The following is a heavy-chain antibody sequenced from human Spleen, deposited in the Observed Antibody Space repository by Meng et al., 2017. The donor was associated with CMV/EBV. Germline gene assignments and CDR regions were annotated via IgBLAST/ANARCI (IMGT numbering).Heavy chain of an antibody. Sequence: GGSLRLSCAASGFTFSPYAMNWVRQAPGKGLEWVSSISTSSAFIYYADSVKGRFTISRDDGKNSVYLQMNRLRAEDTAVYYFARHSTEATISDYWGQGTLVTVSS. CDR2: ISTSSAFI. J-gene: IGHJ4*02. CDR3: ARHSTEATISDY. D-gene: IGHD5-12*01. CDR1: GFTFSPYA. V-gene: IGHV3-21*01.